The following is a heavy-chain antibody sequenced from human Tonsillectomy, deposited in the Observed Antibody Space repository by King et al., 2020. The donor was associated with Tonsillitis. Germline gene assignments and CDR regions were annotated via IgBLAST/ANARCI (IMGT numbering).Heavy chain of an antibody. V-gene: IGHV4-59*01. J-gene: IGHJ5*02. Sequence: QLQESGPGLVKPSETLSLTCSVSGGPISSYYWRLIRQPPGKGLEWIGYFYYTGSTNYNPSLKSRVTISVDTSKNQFSLKLRHVTAADTAVYYCARDVWGNIWFDPWGQGTLVTVSS. CDR3: ARDVWGNIWFDP. CDR2: FYYTGST. CDR1: GGPISSYY. D-gene: IGHD7-27*01.